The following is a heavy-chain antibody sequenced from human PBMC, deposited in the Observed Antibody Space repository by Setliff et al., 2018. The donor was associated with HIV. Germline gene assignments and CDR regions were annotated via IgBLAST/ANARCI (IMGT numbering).Heavy chain of an antibody. CDR3: ARDLKRGLVQGGDAFDI. J-gene: IGHJ3*02. Sequence: SETLSLTCTVSGGSISSGNYYWSWIRQPAGKGLEWIGRIYTSGSTNYNPSLKSRVTISVDSSKNQFSLKLSSVSAADTAVYYCARDLKRGLVQGGDAFDIWGQGTMVTVSS. CDR1: GGSISSGNYY. CDR2: IYTSGST. D-gene: IGHD1-26*01. V-gene: IGHV4-61*02.